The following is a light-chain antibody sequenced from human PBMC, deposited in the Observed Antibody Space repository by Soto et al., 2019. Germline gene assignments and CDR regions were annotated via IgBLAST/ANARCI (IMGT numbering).Light chain of an antibody. CDR1: QSRNSR. Sequence: IHLTQSPATLSASFEGRVHITCRAAQSRNSRLAWYRQKAGTAPKLLIYHASTLESGAPARVSGSGSGTEGTLTNSRLQPDPFATYDCQQYNSYEFGQGTKVDIK. CDR3: QQYNSYE. J-gene: IGKJ1*01. V-gene: IGKV1-5*01. CDR2: HAS.